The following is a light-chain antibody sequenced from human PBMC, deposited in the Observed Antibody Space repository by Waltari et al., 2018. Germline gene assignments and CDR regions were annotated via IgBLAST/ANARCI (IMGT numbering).Light chain of an antibody. Sequence: AIQMTQSPSSLPASVGDRVTITCRASQDIRNELGWYQQRPGKVPSLLIYAASNLQGGVPSRFSGSGSGTDFTLTINSLQPEDFATYYCLQDHGYPRTFGQGTKLEIK. CDR2: AAS. J-gene: IGKJ2*01. V-gene: IGKV1-6*01. CDR3: LQDHGYPRT. CDR1: QDIRNE.